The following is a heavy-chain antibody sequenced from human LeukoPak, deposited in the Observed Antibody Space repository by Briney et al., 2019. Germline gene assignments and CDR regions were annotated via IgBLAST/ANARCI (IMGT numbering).Heavy chain of an antibody. V-gene: IGHV5-51*01. D-gene: IGHD3-16*01. CDR3: ARSANQGGIWV. Sequence: GESLKISCKGAGYNFTSYWIAWVRQMPGKGLEWMGIIYPSDSDTRYSPSFQGQVTISADKSISTVYLQWSSLKASDTAMYYCARSANQGGIWVWGQGTLVTVSS. J-gene: IGHJ4*02. CDR1: GYNFTSYW. CDR2: IYPSDSDT.